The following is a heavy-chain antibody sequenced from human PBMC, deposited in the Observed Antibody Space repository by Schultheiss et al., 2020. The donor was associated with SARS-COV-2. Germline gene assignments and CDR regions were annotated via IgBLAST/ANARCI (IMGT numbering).Heavy chain of an antibody. D-gene: IGHD3-22*01. CDR2: IYYSGST. J-gene: IGHJ4*02. CDR3: ARTLRSGNYIFDY. CDR1: GGSFSGYY. V-gene: IGHV4-34*01. Sequence: SETLSLTCAVYGGSFSGYYWSWIRQPPGKGLEWIGSIYYSGSTYYNPSLKSRVTISVDTSKNQFSLKLSSATAADTAMYYCARTLRSGNYIFDYWGQGTLVTVSS.